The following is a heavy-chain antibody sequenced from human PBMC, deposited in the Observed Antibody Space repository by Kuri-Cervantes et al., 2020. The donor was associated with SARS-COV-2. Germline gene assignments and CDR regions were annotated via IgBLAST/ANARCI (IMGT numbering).Heavy chain of an antibody. Sequence: GGSLRLSCAASGFTFRSYSMNWVRQTPGKGLEWVSSIDSSSEYIYYADSVKGRFTISRDNSRNTLYLQMNSLRAEDTAVYYCAAELVAAYGMDVWGQGTTVTVSS. CDR2: IDSSSEYI. V-gene: IGHV3-21*01. CDR1: GFTFRSYS. J-gene: IGHJ6*02. CDR3: AAELVAAYGMDV. D-gene: IGHD1-7*01.